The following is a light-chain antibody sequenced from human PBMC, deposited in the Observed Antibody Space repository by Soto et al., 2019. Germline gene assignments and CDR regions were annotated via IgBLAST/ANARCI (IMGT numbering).Light chain of an antibody. CDR3: AAWDDRLSGLV. CDR2: EGH. J-gene: IGLJ2*01. CDR1: SGFVGSFSL. Sequence: QSVLAQPASVSGSPGQSITISCTGTSGFVGSFSLVSWYQQHPGKAPKVMISEGHRRPSGVPDRFSGSTSVNSASLAISGLRSEDEADYYCAAWDDRLSGLVFGRGTKLTVL. V-gene: IGLV2-14*02.